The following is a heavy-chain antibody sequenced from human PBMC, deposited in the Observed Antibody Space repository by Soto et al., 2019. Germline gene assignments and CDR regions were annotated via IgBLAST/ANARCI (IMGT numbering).Heavy chain of an antibody. CDR1: GGSISSGGYY. CDR3: ARTGSSGYRVYFDY. Sequence: PSETLSLTCTVSGGSISSGGYYWSWIRQHPGKGLEWIGYIYYSGSTYYNPSLKSRVTISVDTSKNQFSLKLSSVTAADTAVYYCARTGSSGYRVYFDYWGQGTLVTVSS. J-gene: IGHJ4*02. D-gene: IGHD3-22*01. CDR2: IYYSGST. V-gene: IGHV4-31*03.